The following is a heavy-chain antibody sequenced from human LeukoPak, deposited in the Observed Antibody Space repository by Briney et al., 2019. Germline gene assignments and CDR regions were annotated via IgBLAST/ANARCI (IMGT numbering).Heavy chain of an antibody. CDR1: RYTFTSYG. CDR3: ARDRGTYYYDSSGSLTADY. J-gene: IGHJ4*02. V-gene: IGHV1-18*01. CDR2: ISAYNGNT. D-gene: IGHD3-22*01. Sequence: ASVKVSCKASRYTFTSYGISWVRQAPGQGLEWMGWISAYNGNTNYAQKLQSRVTMTTDTSTSTAYMELRSLRSDDTAVYYCARDRGTYYYDSSGSLTADYWGQGTLVTVSS.